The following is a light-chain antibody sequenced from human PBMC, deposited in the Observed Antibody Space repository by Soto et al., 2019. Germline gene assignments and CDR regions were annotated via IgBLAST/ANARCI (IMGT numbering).Light chain of an antibody. CDR3: QQYSTHST. CDR2: DAS. J-gene: IGKJ2*01. Sequence: DIQMTQSPSTLSASVGDRVTITCRASQSISRWLAWYQQKPGKAPKLLIYDASNLQSGVPSRFSGSGSWTEFTLTIGSLQPDDFAIYHCQQYSTHSTFGQGTKLEIK. CDR1: QSISRW. V-gene: IGKV1-5*01.